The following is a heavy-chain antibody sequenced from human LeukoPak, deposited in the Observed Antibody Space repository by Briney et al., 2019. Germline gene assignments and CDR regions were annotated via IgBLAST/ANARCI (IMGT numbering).Heavy chain of an antibody. CDR1: GFTFDDYA. J-gene: IGHJ5*02. CDR3: AKDLSSRRDNWFDP. V-gene: IGHV3-9*01. Sequence: GGSLRLSCAASGFTFDDYAMHWVRQAPGTGLEWVSGISWNSDSIRYADSVKGRFTISRDNAKNSLYLQMNSLRAEDTALYYCAKDLSSRRDNWFDPWGQGTLVTVSS. D-gene: IGHD6-13*01. CDR2: ISWNSDSI.